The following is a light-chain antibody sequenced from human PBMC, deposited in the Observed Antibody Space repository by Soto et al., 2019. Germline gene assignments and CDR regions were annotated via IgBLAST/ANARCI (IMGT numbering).Light chain of an antibody. CDR3: GTWDNNLSVV. J-gene: IGLJ2*01. CDR2: END. CDR1: SSNIGNNY. V-gene: IGLV1-51*02. Sequence: QSVLTQPPSVSAAPGQKVTISCSGSSSNIGNNYVSWYQQLPGTAPKLLIYENDKRPSGIPDRFSGSKSGTSATLGITGLETGDEADYYCGTWDNNLSVVFGGGTKVTVL.